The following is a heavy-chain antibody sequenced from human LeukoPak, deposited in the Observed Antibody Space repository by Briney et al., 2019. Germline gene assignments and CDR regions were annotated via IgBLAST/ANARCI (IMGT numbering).Heavy chain of an antibody. V-gene: IGHV1-2*02. CDR2: INPISGAT. J-gene: IGHJ3*01. CDR3: AKWEKGGYSIGHDALHP. D-gene: IGHD6-19*01. CDR1: GFSVKNYY. Sequence: GASVKVSCKASGFSVKNYYMHWVRQAPGQGLEWMGWINPISGATNYAQKFQGRVAMTRDTSINTAYMELSSLRSDDTAVYFCAKWEKGGYSIGHDALHPWGQGTMVTASS.